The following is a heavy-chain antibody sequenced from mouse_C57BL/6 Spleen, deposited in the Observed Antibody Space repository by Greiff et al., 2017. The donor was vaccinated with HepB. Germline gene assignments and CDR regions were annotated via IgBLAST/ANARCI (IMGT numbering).Heavy chain of an antibody. CDR3: VRERDSYYAMDY. J-gene: IGHJ4*01. Sequence: EVKLVESGGGLVQPKGSLKLSCAASGFSFNTYAMNWVRQAPGKGLAWVARIRSKSNNYATYYADSVKDRFTISRDDSESMLYLQMNNLKTEDTAMYYCVRERDSYYAMDYWGQGTSVTVSS. V-gene: IGHV10-1*01. CDR1: GFSFNTYA. CDR2: IRSKSNNYAT.